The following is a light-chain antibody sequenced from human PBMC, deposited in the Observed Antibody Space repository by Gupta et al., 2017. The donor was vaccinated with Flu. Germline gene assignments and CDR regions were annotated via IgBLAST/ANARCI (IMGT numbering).Light chain of an antibody. V-gene: IGLV1-44*01. J-gene: IGLJ3*02. CDR3: AAWDDSLNGVV. CDR2: SNV. Sequence: QSVLTQPPSASGTPGQRVTISCSGSNSNIGSKTVNWYQQLPGTTPKLLIYSNVQRPSGVLDRFSGSKSGTSASLVISGLQSEDEADYYCAAWDDSLNGVVFGGGTKVTV. CDR1: NSNIGSKT.